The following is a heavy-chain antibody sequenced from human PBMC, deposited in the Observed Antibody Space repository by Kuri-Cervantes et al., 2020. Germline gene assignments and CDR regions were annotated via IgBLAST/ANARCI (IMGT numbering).Heavy chain of an antibody. CDR3: ARERYSGYETVLDY. CDR2: IWYDGSNK. V-gene: IGHV3-33*01. J-gene: IGHJ4*02. D-gene: IGHD5-12*01. Sequence: GESLKISCAASGFTFSSYGMHWVRQAPGKGLEWVAVIWYDGSNKYYADSVKGRFTISRDNSKNTLYLQMNSLRAEDTAVYYCARERYSGYETVLDYWGQGTLVTVSS. CDR1: GFTFSSYG.